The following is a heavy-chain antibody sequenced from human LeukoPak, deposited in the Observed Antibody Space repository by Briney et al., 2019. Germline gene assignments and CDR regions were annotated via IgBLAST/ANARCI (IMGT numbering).Heavy chain of an antibody. J-gene: IGHJ2*01. CDR1: GGSISSYY. CDR3: ARLLFPYWYFDL. CDR2: IYYSGST. V-gene: IGHV4-59*01. Sequence: SETLSLTCTVSGGSISSYYWSWLRQPPGKGLEWIGYIYYSGSTNYNPSLKSRVTISVDTSKNQFSLKLSSVTAADTAVYYCARLLFPYWYFDLWGRGTLVTVSS. D-gene: IGHD2-15*01.